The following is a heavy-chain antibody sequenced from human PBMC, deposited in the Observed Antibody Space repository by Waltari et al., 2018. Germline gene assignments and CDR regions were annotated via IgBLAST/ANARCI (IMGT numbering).Heavy chain of an antibody. J-gene: IGHJ2*01. V-gene: IGHV3-53*01. Sequence: EVQLVESGGGLIQPGGSLSLSCAASGFPARGPYMSWVRQAPGKGLEWVSVINSGGDTHYADSVKGRFTISRDNSKNTMYLQMNTLRAEDTALYYCTRDVTGYYYFDLWGRGTLVTVSS. CDR2: INSGGDT. CDR3: TRDVTGYYYFDL. CDR1: GFPARGPY.